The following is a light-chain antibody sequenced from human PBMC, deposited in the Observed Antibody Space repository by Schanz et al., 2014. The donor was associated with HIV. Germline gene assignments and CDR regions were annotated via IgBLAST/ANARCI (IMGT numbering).Light chain of an antibody. J-gene: IGLJ2*01. Sequence: QSVLTQPPSVSGAPGQRVTISCSGGSSNIGARYDVHWYQQLPGTAPKLVIYGNKNRPSGVPDRFSGSRSDTSASLTITGLQAEDEADYYCSSYAGSNGVVFGGGTKLTGL. CDR1: SSNIGARYD. CDR2: GNK. V-gene: IGLV1-40*01. CDR3: SSYAGSNGVV.